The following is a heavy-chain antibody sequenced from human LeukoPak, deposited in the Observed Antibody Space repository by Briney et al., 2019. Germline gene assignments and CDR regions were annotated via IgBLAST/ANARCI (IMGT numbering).Heavy chain of an antibody. CDR2: IDWDDDK. CDR3: ARIRPGGGAFDI. D-gene: IGHD3-16*01. CDR1: GFSLSTSGMC. V-gene: IGHV2-70*11. Sequence: SGPALVKPTQTLTLTCTFSGFSLSTSGMCVSWIRQPPGKALEWLARIDWDDDKYYSTSLKTRLTVSKDTSKNQVVLTMTNMDPVDTATYYRARIRPGGGAFDIWGQGTMVTVSS. J-gene: IGHJ3*02.